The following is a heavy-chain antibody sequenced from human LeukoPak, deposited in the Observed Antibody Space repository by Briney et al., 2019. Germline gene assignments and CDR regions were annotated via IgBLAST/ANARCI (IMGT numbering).Heavy chain of an antibody. Sequence: SETLSLTCAVYGGSFSGYYWSWIRQPPGKGLEWIGEINHSGSTDYNPSLKSRATISVDTSKNQFSLKLSSVTAADTAVYYCARAASVRGWYVAYWGQGTLVTVSS. CDR1: GGSFSGYY. D-gene: IGHD6-19*01. J-gene: IGHJ4*02. CDR2: INHSGST. CDR3: ARAASVRGWYVAY. V-gene: IGHV4-34*01.